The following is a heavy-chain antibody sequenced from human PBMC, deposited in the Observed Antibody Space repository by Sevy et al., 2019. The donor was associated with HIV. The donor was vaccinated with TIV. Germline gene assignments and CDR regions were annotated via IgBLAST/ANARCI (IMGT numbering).Heavy chain of an antibody. D-gene: IGHD3-10*01. CDR3: EKARNGYGSFSEFDY. J-gene: IGHJ4*02. Sequence: GGSLRLSCAASGFTFDDYTMHWVRQAPGKGLEWVSFISWDGGSTYYADSVKGRFTISRDNSKNSLYLQMNSLRTEDTALYYCEKARNGYGSFSEFDYWGQGTLVTVSS. V-gene: IGHV3-43*01. CDR1: GFTFDDYT. CDR2: ISWDGGST.